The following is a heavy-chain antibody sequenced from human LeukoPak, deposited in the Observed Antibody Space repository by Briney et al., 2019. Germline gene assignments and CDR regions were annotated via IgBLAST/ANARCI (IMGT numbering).Heavy chain of an antibody. CDR3: ASLGGSYYPDAFDI. Sequence: SETLSLTCAVYGGSFSGYYWSWIRQPPGKGLEWSGEINHSGSTNYNPSLKSRVTISVDTSKNQFSLKLSSVTAADTAVYYCASLGGSYYPDAFDIWGQGTMVTVSS. D-gene: IGHD1-26*01. V-gene: IGHV4-34*01. CDR1: GGSFSGYY. J-gene: IGHJ3*02. CDR2: INHSGST.